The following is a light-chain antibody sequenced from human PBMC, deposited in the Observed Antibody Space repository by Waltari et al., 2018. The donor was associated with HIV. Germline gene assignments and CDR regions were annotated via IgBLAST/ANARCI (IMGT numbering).Light chain of an antibody. Sequence: QSDLTQPASVSGSPGQSITISCTETSCDVGGYNLVAWYQQHPGKAPKLMIYEISKRPSGVSNRFSDSKSCNTASLTSSGLQAEDEADYYCCSYAGSSLVFGGGTKLTVL. V-gene: IGLV2-23*02. CDR2: EIS. J-gene: IGLJ3*02. CDR3: CSYAGSSLV. CDR1: SCDVGGYNL.